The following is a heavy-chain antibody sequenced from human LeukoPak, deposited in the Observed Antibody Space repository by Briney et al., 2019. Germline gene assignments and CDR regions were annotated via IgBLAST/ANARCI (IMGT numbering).Heavy chain of an antibody. J-gene: IGHJ4*02. Sequence: ASVKVSCKASGYTFTSYGISWVRQAPGQGLEWMGWISAYNGNINYAQKLQGRVTMTTDTSTSTAYMELRSLRSDDTAVYYCAREYRSGWYYYFDYWGQGTLVTVSS. CDR2: ISAYNGNI. CDR1: GYTFTSYG. D-gene: IGHD6-19*01. V-gene: IGHV1-18*01. CDR3: AREYRSGWYYYFDY.